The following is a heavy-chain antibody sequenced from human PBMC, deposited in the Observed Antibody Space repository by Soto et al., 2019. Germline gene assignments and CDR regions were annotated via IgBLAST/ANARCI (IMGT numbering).Heavy chain of an antibody. J-gene: IGHJ4*02. CDR2: IWYDGSNT. CDR1: GFIFSSFG. CDR3: VGDLLRSGGYLDY. D-gene: IGHD2-15*01. V-gene: IGHV3-33*01. Sequence: GGSLRLSCAASGFIFSSFGMHWVRQAPGKGLAWVAHIWYDGSNTYYADSVKGRFTISRDNSRNTLYLQMNSLRAEDTAVYHCVGDLLRSGGYLDYWGQGTPVTVSS.